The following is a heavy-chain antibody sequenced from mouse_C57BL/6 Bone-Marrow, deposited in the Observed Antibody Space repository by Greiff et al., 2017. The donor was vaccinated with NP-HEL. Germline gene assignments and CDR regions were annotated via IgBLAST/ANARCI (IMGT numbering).Heavy chain of an antibody. CDR2: ISYDGSN. V-gene: IGHV3-6*01. D-gene: IGHD1-1*01. CDR3: AREATVGAY. J-gene: IGHJ3*01. Sequence: DVKLVESGPGLVKPSQSLSLTCSVTGYSITSGYYWNWIRQFPGNKLEWMGYISYDGSNNYNPSLKNRISITRDTSKNQFFLKLNSVTTEDTATYYCAREATVGAYWGQVTLVTVSA. CDR1: GYSITSGYY.